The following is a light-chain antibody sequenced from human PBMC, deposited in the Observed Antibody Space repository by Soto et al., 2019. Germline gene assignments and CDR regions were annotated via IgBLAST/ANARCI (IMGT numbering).Light chain of an antibody. CDR2: DAS. J-gene: IGKJ3*01. Sequence: EIVLTQSPATLSLSPGERATLSCRASQSVRNYLAWYQQKPCQAPRLLIYDASNRATGIPARFSGSGSGTDFTLTISSLEPEDFAVYYCQQRSNWPPVFTFGPGTKVALK. CDR1: QSVRNY. CDR3: QQRSNWPPVFT. V-gene: IGKV3-11*01.